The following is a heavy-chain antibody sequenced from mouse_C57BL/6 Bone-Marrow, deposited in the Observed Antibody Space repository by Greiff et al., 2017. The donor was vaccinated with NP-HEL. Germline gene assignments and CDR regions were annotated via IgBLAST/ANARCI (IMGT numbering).Heavy chain of an antibody. J-gene: IGHJ3*01. CDR2: IYPGDGDT. CDR1: DYAFSSSW. Sequence: QVQLKESGPELVKPGASVKISCKASDYAFSSSWMNWVKQRPGKGLEWIGRIYPGDGDTNYNGKFKGKATLTADKSSSTAYMQLSSLTSEDSAVYFCARGVLRFAYWGQGTLVTVSA. CDR3: ARGVLRFAY. D-gene: IGHD1-1*01. V-gene: IGHV1-82*01.